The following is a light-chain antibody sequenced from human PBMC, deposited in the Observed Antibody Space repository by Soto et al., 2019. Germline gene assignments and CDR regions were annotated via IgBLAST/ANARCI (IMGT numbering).Light chain of an antibody. Sequence: IQLTQSPSSLSASVGDRVTITCRASQGIRNYLAWYQQKPGKAQNLLIYIASTLQGGVTSRFSGSGSGTDFSLTISSLQPEDVATYYCQYLNSFPLTFGGGTKVELK. J-gene: IGKJ4*01. CDR3: QYLNSFPLT. V-gene: IGKV1-9*01. CDR1: QGIRNY. CDR2: IAS.